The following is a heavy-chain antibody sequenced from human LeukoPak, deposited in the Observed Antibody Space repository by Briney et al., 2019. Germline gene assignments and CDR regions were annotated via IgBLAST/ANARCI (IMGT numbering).Heavy chain of an antibody. V-gene: IGHV4-30-4*08. CDR3: ARDHNWNWFDP. CDR1: GGSISSGDYY. Sequence: SETLSLTCIVSGGSISSGDYYWSWIRQPPGKGLEWIGYIYYSGSTYYNPSLKSRVTISVDTSKNQFSLKLSSVTAADTAVYYCARDHNWNWFDPWGQGTLVTVSS. J-gene: IGHJ5*02. D-gene: IGHD1-20*01. CDR2: IYYSGST.